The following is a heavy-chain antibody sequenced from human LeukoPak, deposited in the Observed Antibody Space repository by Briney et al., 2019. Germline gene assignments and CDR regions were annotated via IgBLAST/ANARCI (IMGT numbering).Heavy chain of an antibody. CDR3: ARVGGSSYYYYYYMDV. D-gene: IGHD6-6*01. V-gene: IGHV1-2*02. CDR2: INPNSGGT. J-gene: IGHJ6*03. Sequence: GASVKVSCKASGYTFTGYYMHWVRQAPGQGLEWMGWINPNSGGTNYAQKFQGRVTMTRDTSISTAYMDLTRLRSDDTAVYYCARVGGSSYYYYYYMDVWGKGTTVTVSS. CDR1: GYTFTGYY.